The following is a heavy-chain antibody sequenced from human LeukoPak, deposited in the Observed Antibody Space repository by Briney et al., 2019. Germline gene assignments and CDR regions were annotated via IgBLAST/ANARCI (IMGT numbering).Heavy chain of an antibody. D-gene: IGHD1-26*01. CDR3: ARQGPGSYPPLDY. Sequence: GESLTISCMGAGYTFTSYWIGWVRQMPGKGLGWVGIIYPGDSDTRHSPSFQGQVTISADKSISTAYLQWSSLKASDTAMYYCARQGPGSYPPLDYWGQGTLVTVSS. J-gene: IGHJ4*02. V-gene: IGHV5-51*01. CDR2: IYPGDSDT. CDR1: GYTFTSYW.